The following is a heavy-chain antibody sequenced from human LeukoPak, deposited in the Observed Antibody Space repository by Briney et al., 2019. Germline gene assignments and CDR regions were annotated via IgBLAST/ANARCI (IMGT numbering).Heavy chain of an antibody. CDR3: VSLPRTTVTTSGDY. J-gene: IGHJ4*02. V-gene: IGHV3-23*01. CDR1: GFTFSSYA. CDR2: ISDSGGTT. D-gene: IGHD4-17*01. Sequence: GGSLRLSCAASGFTFSSYAMSWVRHAPGEGLEWVSAISDSGGTTYYADSVKGRFTISRDNSKNTLYLQMSSLRPEDTAVYYCVSLPRTTVTTSGDYWGQGTLVTVSS.